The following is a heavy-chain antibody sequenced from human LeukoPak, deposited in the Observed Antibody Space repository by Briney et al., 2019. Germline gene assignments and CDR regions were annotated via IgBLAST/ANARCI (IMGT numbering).Heavy chain of an antibody. CDR1: GFTFSSYG. J-gene: IGHJ4*02. V-gene: IGHV3-33*01. CDR2: IWYDGSNK. D-gene: IGHD1-14*01. Sequence: GGSLRLSCAASGFTFSSYGMHWVRQAPGKGLEWVAVIWYDGSNKYYADSVKGRFTISRDNSKNTLYLQMNSLIAEDTAVYYCAREVTTGHYYFDYWGQGTLVTVSS. CDR3: AREVTTGHYYFDY.